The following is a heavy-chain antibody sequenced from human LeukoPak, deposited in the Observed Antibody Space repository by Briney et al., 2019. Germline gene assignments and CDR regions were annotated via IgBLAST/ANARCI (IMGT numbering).Heavy chain of an antibody. CDR2: IYYSGST. V-gene: IGHV4-59*01. J-gene: IGHJ4*02. CDR3: ARGLQQQPVDY. Sequence: PSETLSLTCTVSGGSISSYYWSWIRQPPGKGLEWIGYIYYSGSTNYNPSLKSRVTISVDTSKNQFSLKLSSVTAADTAVYYCARGLQQQPVDYWGQGTLVTVSS. D-gene: IGHD6-13*01. CDR1: GGSISSYY.